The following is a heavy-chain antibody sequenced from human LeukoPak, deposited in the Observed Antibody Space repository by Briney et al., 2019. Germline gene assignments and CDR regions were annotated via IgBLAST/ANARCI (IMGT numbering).Heavy chain of an antibody. D-gene: IGHD3-10*02. CDR3: AELGITMIGGV. Sequence: PGGSLRLSCAASGFTFSTYGMNWVRQAPGKGLEWVSYINLNSRTIDYADSVRGRFTISRDNAKNSLYLQMNSLRAEDTAVYCCAELGITMIGGVWGKGTTVTISS. J-gene: IGHJ6*04. CDR1: GFTFSTYG. V-gene: IGHV3-48*01. CDR2: INLNSRTI.